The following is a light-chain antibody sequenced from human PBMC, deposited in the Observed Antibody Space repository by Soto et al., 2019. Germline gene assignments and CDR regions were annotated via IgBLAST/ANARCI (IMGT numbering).Light chain of an antibody. CDR1: QTISIN. V-gene: IGKV3-15*01. Sequence: ETVMTQSPATLSVSPGDRATLSCRASQTISINLAWYQQKPGQPPRLLIYGASSRANGIPARFSGSGYGTEFTLTIRSLQSEDFAVYYCQQYNNWPPAWTFGQGTNVYIK. J-gene: IGKJ1*01. CDR3: QQYNNWPPAWT. CDR2: GAS.